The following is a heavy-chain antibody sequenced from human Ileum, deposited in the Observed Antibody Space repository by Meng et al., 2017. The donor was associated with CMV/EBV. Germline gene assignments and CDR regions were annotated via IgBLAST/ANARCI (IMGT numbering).Heavy chain of an antibody. J-gene: IGHJ4*02. CDR2: ISYSGTA. V-gene: IGHV4-39*07. CDR3: ARDSTYPSGLDY. CDR1: GGPIISSFYY. D-gene: IGHD3-10*01. Sequence: DWVSGSVMPSETVTLTYTVSGGPIISSFYYWGWIRQPPGKGLEWIGTISYSGTAFYNLSLKSRVAISIDTSKFQFSLKLSSVTATDTAVYYCARDSTYPSGLDYWGQGTLVTVSS.